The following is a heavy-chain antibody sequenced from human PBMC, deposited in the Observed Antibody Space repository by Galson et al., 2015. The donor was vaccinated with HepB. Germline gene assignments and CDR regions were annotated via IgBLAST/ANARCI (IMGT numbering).Heavy chain of an antibody. CDR1: GYTLTELS. CDR2: FDPEDGET. Sequence: SVKVSCKVSGYTLTELSMHWVRQAPGKGLEWMGGFDPEDGETIYAQKFQGRVTMTEDTSTDTAYMELSSLRSEDTAVYYCARVDGLRYFDPWGYFDLWGRGTLVTVSS. V-gene: IGHV1-24*01. D-gene: IGHD3-9*01. J-gene: IGHJ2*01. CDR3: ARVDGLRYFDPWGYFDL.